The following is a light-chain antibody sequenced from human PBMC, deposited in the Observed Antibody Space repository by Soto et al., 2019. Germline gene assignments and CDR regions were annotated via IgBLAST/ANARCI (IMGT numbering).Light chain of an antibody. CDR3: TSSTSSTALV. Sequence: QSVLTQPASVSGSPGQSITISCTGTSSDVGGYNYVSWYQQHPGKAPKLMIYEVSNRPSGVSNRFSASKSGNTASLTISGLPEDEEADYYCTSSTSSTALVFGRGTKVTVL. CDR1: SSDVGGYNY. V-gene: IGLV2-14*01. CDR2: EVS. J-gene: IGLJ2*01.